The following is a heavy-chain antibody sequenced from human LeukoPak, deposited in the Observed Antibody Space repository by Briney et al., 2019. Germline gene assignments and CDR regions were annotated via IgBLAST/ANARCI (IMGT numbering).Heavy chain of an antibody. Sequence: SVKVSCKASGGTFSSYAISWVRRAPGQGLEWMGGIIPIFGTANYAQKFQGRVTITADESTSTAYMELSSLRSEDTAVYYCASLGYSGYDYRDYWGQGTLVTVSS. J-gene: IGHJ4*02. V-gene: IGHV1-69*13. CDR3: ASLGYSGYDYRDY. CDR1: GGTFSSYA. CDR2: IIPIFGTA. D-gene: IGHD5-12*01.